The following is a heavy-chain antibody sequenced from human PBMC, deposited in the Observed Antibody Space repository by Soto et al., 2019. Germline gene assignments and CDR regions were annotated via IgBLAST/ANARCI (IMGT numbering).Heavy chain of an antibody. CDR1: GYTFTSYY. J-gene: IGHJ3*02. CDR3: ARGWCSGGQAPCDAFDI. V-gene: IGHV1-46*03. CDR2: INPSGGST. D-gene: IGHD2-15*01. Sequence: ASVKVSCKASGYTFTSYYMHWVRRAPGQGLEWMGIINPSGGSTSYAQKFQGRVTMTRDTSTSTVYMELSSLRSEDTAVYYCARGWCSGGQAPCDAFDIWGQGTMVTVSS.